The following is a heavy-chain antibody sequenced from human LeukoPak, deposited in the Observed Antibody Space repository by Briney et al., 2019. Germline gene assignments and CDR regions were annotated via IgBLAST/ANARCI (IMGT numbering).Heavy chain of an antibody. CDR1: GYTFTSYA. J-gene: IGHJ4*02. V-gene: IGHV1-18*01. Sequence: ASVKVSCKASGYTFTSYAMHWVRQAPGQGLEWMAWINAYNGDTNYAQKFQGRVTLTTDTSTSTAYMELRSLRSDDTAVYYCARDGSGVWFDYWGQGTLVTVSS. CDR2: INAYNGDT. CDR3: ARDGSGVWFDY. D-gene: IGHD3-10*01.